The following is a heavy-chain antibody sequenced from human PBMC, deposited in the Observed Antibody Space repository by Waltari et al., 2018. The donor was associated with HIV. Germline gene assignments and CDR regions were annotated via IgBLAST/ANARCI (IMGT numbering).Heavy chain of an antibody. CDR2: ISGYNGNT. CDR1: GYTFTSYG. J-gene: IGHJ6*03. Sequence: QVQLVQSGAEVKKPGASVKVSCKASGYTFTSYGINWVRQAPGQGLEWMGRISGYNGNTNYAQNLQGRITMTKDTSTSTAYMELRSLRPDDTAVYYCARRDLRYYDMDVWGKGTKVTVSS. CDR3: ARRDLRYYDMDV. V-gene: IGHV1-18*01.